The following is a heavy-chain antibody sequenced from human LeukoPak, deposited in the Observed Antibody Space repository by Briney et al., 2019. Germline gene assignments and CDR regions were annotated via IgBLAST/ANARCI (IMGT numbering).Heavy chain of an antibody. J-gene: IGHJ4*02. CDR1: GFTFSDYY. CDR2: ISSSGSTI. D-gene: IGHD3-22*01. V-gene: IGHV3-11*04. CDR3: ARALYYYDSSGYYFDY. Sequence: PGGSLRLSCAASGFTFSDYYMSWIRQAPGKGLEWVSYISSSGSTIYYADSVKGRFTISRDRSKNTVYLQMNSLRAEDTAVYYCARALYYYDSSGYYFDYWGQGTLVTVSS.